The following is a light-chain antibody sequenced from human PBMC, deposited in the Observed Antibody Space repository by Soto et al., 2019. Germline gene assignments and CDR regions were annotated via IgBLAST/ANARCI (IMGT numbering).Light chain of an antibody. J-gene: IGKJ1*01. CDR1: QSVRSN. CDR2: DAS. CDR3: QQYDNWPRT. V-gene: IGKV3-15*01. Sequence: EKVMTQSPATLSVSPGERATLSCGASQSVRSNVAWYQQKPGQPPRLLIYDASTRATGIPSRFSGSGSGTEFTLTISSLKSEDFAVYYCQQYDNWPRTLGQGTKVDMK.